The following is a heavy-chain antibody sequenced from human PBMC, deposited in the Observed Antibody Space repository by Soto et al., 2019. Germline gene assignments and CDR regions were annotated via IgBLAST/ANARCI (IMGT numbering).Heavy chain of an antibody. CDR3: ASIVVPAAIMGYYGMDV. CDR1: GFTFSSYS. CDR2: ISSSSSYI. J-gene: IGHJ6*02. D-gene: IGHD2-2*02. Sequence: EVQLVESGGGLVKPGGSLRLSCAASGFTFSSYSMNWVRQAPGKGLEWVSSISSSSSYIYYADSVKGRFTISRDNAKNSLYLQMNSLRAEDTAVYYCASIVVPAAIMGYYGMDVGGQGTTVTVSS. V-gene: IGHV3-21*01.